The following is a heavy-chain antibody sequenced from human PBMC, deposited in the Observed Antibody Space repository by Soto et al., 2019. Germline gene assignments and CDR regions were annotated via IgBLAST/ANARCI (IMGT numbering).Heavy chain of an antibody. Sequence: QVQLQESGPGLVKPSETLSLTCTVSGGSISSYYWSWIRQPPGKGLEWIGYIYYSGSTNYNPSLKSRVTISVDTSKNQFSLKLSSVTAADTAVYYCARRWGAAVDYWGQGTRVTVSS. CDR2: IYYSGST. CDR3: ARRWGAAVDY. V-gene: IGHV4-59*08. D-gene: IGHD1-26*01. CDR1: GGSISSYY. J-gene: IGHJ4*02.